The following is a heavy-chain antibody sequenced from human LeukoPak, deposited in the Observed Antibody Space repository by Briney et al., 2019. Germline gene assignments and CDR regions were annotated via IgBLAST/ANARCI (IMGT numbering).Heavy chain of an antibody. CDR3: ASALLSGSYGDY. V-gene: IGHV3-53*01. CDR1: GFTFSSYS. Sequence: PGGSLRLSCAASGFTFSSYSMNWVRQAPGKGLEWVSLIYGSGSTYYADSVKGRFTVSRDSSKNTLYLQMNSLRAEDTAVYYCASALLSGSYGDYWGQGTLVTVSS. D-gene: IGHD1-26*01. J-gene: IGHJ4*02. CDR2: IYGSGST.